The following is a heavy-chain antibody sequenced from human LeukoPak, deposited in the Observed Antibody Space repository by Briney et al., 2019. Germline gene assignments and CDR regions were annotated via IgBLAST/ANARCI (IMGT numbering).Heavy chain of an antibody. CDR2: INPNSGGT. D-gene: IGHD6-19*01. Sequence: GASVKVSCKASGYTFTGYYMHWVRQAPGQGLEWMGWINPNSGGTNYAQKFQGRVTMTRDTSISTAYMELSSLRSEDTAVYYCARVPYSSGWQEKKYYFDYWGQGTLVTVSS. V-gene: IGHV1-2*02. CDR1: GYTFTGYY. J-gene: IGHJ4*02. CDR3: ARVPYSSGWQEKKYYFDY.